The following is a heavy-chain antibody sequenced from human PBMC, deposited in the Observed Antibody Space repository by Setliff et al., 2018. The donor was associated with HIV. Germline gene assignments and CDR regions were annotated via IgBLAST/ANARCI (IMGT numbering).Heavy chain of an antibody. Sequence: GGSLRLSCVASGFTFSNFGMSWVRQAPGKGLEWVSGIDPSGGSTSYADSVKGRFTISRDNSKNTLYLQLNSLRAEDTAMYYCSKEKFTFTVVRGVIDSWGQGTLVTVSS. J-gene: IGHJ4*02. D-gene: IGHD3-10*01. CDR2: IDPSGGST. CDR1: GFTFSNFG. V-gene: IGHV3-23*01. CDR3: SKEKFTFTVVRGVIDS.